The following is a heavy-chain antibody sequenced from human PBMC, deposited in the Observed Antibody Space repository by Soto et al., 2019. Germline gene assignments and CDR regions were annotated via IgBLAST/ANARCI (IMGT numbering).Heavy chain of an antibody. Sequence: GGSLRLSCAASGFTFSSYGMHWVRQAPGKGLEWVAVISYDGSNKYYADSVKGRFTISRDNSKNTLYLQMNSLRAEDTAVYYCAKDQRGIAAAGSRGGMDVWGQGTTVTVSS. D-gene: IGHD6-13*01. J-gene: IGHJ6*02. CDR3: AKDQRGIAAAGSRGGMDV. CDR1: GFTFSSYG. V-gene: IGHV3-30*18. CDR2: ISYDGSNK.